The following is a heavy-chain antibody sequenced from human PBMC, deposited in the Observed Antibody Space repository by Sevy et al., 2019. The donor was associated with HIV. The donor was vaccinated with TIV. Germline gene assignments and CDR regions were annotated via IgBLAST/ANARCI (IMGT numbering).Heavy chain of an antibody. V-gene: IGHV3-48*01. CDR2: ISSSSSTI. D-gene: IGHD3-22*01. J-gene: IGHJ4*02. Sequence: GGSLRLSCAASGFTFSSYSMNWVRQAPGKGLEWVSYISSSSSTIYYADSVKGRFTISRDNAKNSLYLQMNSLRAEDTAVYYCARDILYYYDSSGPYYLDYWGQGTLVTVSS. CDR3: ARDILYYYDSSGPYYLDY. CDR1: GFTFSSYS.